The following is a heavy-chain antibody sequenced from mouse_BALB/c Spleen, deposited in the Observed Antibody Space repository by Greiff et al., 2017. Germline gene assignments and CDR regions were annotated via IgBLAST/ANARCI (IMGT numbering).Heavy chain of an antibody. Sequence: DVKLVESGGGLVKPGGSLKLSCAASGFAFSSYDMSWVRQTPEKRLEWVAYISSGGGSTYYPDTVKGRFTISRDNAKNTLYLQMSSLKSEDTAMYYCARQGYVPFAYWGQGTLVTVSA. CDR1: GFAFSSYD. D-gene: IGHD3-1*01. V-gene: IGHV5-12-1*01. CDR2: ISSGGGST. J-gene: IGHJ3*01. CDR3: ARQGYVPFAY.